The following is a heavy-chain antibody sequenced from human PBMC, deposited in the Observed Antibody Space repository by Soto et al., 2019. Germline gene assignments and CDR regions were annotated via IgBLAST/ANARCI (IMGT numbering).Heavy chain of an antibody. J-gene: IGHJ5*02. D-gene: IGHD5-12*01. CDR2: INAGNGNT. CDR3: ARDFNIVATILYNWFDP. Sequence: GASVKVSCKASGYTFTSYAMHWVRQAPGQRLEWMGWINAGNGNTKYSQKFQGRVTITRDTSASTAYMELSSLRSEDTAVYYCARDFNIVATILYNWFDPWGQGTLVTVSS. CDR1: GYTFTSYA. V-gene: IGHV1-3*01.